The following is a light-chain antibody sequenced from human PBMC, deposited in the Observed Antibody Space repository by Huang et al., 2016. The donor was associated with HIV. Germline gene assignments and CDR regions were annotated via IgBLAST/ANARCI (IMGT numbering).Light chain of an antibody. CDR1: QGISTY. J-gene: IGKJ4*01. CDR2: GAS. V-gene: IGKV1-9*01. CDR3: QQLNSYYPLT. Sequence: IHLTQSPSSLSASVGDRVTITCRASQGISTYLAWYQQKAGKAPKRLIYGASTLQTGVPSRVSGSRSGTDCTLTINGLQPEDFATYYCQQLNSYYPLTFGGGTKVEIK.